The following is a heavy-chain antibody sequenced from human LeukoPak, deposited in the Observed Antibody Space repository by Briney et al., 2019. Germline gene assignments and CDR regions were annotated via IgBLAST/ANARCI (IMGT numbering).Heavy chain of an antibody. J-gene: IGHJ6*03. D-gene: IGHD5-24*01. CDR3: ARLNFVNYYHYYYMDV. CDR1: GFTFSSYS. CDR2: ISSSSSTI. V-gene: IGHV3-48*04. Sequence: GGSLRLSCAASGFTFSSYSMNWVRQAPGKGLEWVSYISSSSSTIYYADSVKGRFTISRDNAKNSLYLQMNSLRAEDTAVYFCARLNFVNYYHYYYMDVWGKGTTVTVSS.